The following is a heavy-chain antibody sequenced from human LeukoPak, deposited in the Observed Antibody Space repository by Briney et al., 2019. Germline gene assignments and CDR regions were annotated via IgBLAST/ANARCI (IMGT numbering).Heavy chain of an antibody. V-gene: IGHV1-2*02. CDR1: GYTLTSYY. CDR3: ARGPNWNDVGYFDY. Sequence: ASVKLSCKASGYTLTSYYMHWVRQAPGQGLEWMGWISPNSGGTNYAQKFQGRVTMTRDTSISTAYMELSRLRSDDTAVYYCARGPNWNDVGYFDYWGQGTLVTVSS. D-gene: IGHD1-1*01. J-gene: IGHJ4*02. CDR2: ISPNSGGT.